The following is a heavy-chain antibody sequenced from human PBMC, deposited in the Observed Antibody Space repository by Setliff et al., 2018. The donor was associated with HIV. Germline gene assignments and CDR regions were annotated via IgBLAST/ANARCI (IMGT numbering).Heavy chain of an antibody. CDR1: GGSVNDFC. CDR2: IHSSGST. CDR3: ATLDHSGGNFLAY. J-gene: IGHJ4*02. V-gene: IGHV4-4*09. Sequence: SETLSLTCTVSGGSVNDFCCNWIRQPPGKGPEWIGYIHSSGSTIYNPSLKSRITISLDTSKEQFSLELSSATAADTAVYYCATLDHSGGNFLAYWGQGSLVTVS. D-gene: IGHD2-21*02.